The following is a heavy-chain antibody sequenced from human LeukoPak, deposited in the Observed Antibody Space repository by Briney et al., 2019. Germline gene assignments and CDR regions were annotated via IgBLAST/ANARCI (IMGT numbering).Heavy chain of an antibody. CDR1: GFTFSSYA. CDR3: AKGAYYDSSGYRYYYYYMDV. D-gene: IGHD3-22*01. J-gene: IGHJ6*03. CDR2: IRGSGDTT. Sequence: PGGSLRLSCAASGFTFSSYAMSWVRQAPGKGLEWVSGIRGSGDTTYYADSVKGRFTISRDNSKNTLYLQINSLSAEDTAVYYCAKGAYYDSSGYRYYYYYMDVWGKGTTVTVSS. V-gene: IGHV3-23*01.